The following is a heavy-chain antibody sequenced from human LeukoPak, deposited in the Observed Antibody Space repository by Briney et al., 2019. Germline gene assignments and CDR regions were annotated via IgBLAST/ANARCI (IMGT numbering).Heavy chain of an antibody. V-gene: IGHV3-21*01. CDR2: ISGSSSYI. J-gene: IGHJ3*02. Sequence: GGSLRLSCAASGFTFSSYSMDWVRHAPGKGLEWVSYISGSSSYIYYADSVKGRFTISRDNAKNSLYLQMNSLRAEDTAVYYCARERREGYSSSSGAFDIWGQGTMVTVSS. D-gene: IGHD6-13*01. CDR3: ARERREGYSSSSGAFDI. CDR1: GFTFSSYS.